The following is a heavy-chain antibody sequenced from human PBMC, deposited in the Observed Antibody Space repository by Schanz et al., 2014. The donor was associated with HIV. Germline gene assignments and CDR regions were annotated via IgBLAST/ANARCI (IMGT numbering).Heavy chain of an antibody. CDR2: ISGSGNTI. CDR3: ARVATSGFFDDY. Sequence: QEQLVESGGGLVKPGGSLRLSCAASGFTFSDYYMSWVRQAPGKGLEWVSNISGSGNTIYYADSVKGRFTISRDNAKNSLYLQMSSLRAEDTAVYYCARVATSGFFDDYWGQGTLVTVSS. V-gene: IGHV3-11*01. J-gene: IGHJ4*02. CDR1: GFTFSDYY. D-gene: IGHD1-1*01.